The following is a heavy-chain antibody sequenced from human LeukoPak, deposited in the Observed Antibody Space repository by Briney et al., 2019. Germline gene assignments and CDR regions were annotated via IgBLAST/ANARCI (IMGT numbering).Heavy chain of an antibody. V-gene: IGHV3-7*01. CDR3: ARFLTGTLDV. J-gene: IGHJ6*04. Sequence: GGSLRLSCAASGFTVSSNYMSWVRQAPGKGLEWVANIKQDGSEKYYVDSVKGRFTISRDNAKNSLYLQMNSLRAEDTAVYYCARFLTGTLDVWGKGTTVTISS. CDR1: GFTVSSNY. D-gene: IGHD1-20*01. CDR2: IKQDGSEK.